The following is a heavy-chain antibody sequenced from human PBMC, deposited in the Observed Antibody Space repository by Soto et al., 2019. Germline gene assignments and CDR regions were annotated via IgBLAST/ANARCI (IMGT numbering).Heavy chain of an antibody. J-gene: IGHJ3*02. Sequence: EVQLVESGGGLVQPGGSLRLSCAASGFTFSSYWMYWVRQAPGKGLEWVSHMNNDGSYIIYAESVKGRFTFSRDNAKNTQYLKKNSLGAEDTAVYYCVRGGYMNGCDIWGQGKMVTVSS. CDR1: GFTFSSYW. V-gene: IGHV3-74*01. D-gene: IGHD6-13*01. CDR2: MNNDGSYI. CDR3: VRGGYMNGCDI.